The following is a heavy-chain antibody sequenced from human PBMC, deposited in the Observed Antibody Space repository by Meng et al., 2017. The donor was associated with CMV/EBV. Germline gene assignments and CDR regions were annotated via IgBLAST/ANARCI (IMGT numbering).Heavy chain of an antibody. CDR3: ARGGNWFDP. CDR2: INHSGST. Sequence: QVQRQQWGAGLLKPSETLSLTGAVYGGSFSGYYWSWIRQPPGKGLEWIGEINHSGSTNYNPSLKSRVTISVDTSKNQFSLKLSSVTAADTAVYYCARGGNWFDPWGQGTLVTVSS. V-gene: IGHV4-34*01. J-gene: IGHJ5*02. CDR1: GGSFSGYY.